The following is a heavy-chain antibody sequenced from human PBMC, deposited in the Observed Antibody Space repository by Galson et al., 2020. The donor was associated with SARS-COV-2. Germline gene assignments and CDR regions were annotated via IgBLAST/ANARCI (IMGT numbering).Heavy chain of an antibody. CDR1: GGSISSYY. Sequence: ASETLSLTCTVSGGSISSYYWSWIRQPPGKGLEWIGYIYYSGSTKYNPSPKSRVTISVDTSKNQISLKLSSVTDADTAVYYCARGFDYWGQGTLVTVSS. CDR2: IYYSGST. J-gene: IGHJ4*02. CDR3: ARGFDY. V-gene: IGHV4-59*01.